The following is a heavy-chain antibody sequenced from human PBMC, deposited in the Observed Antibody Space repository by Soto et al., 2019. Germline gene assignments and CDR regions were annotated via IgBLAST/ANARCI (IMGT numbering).Heavy chain of an antibody. V-gene: IGHV3-7*01. CDR3: ARDAPLYCIDGKCYWGSDH. Sequence: EVQLVESGGGLVQPGGSLRLSCVASGFTFSSYWMSWVRQAPGKGLEWVADIKEDGSANYYVDSVKGRFTISRDNAKNSLYLQVNSLRAEDTAVYYCARDAPLYCIDGKCYWGSDHWGQGTLVTVSS. CDR1: GFTFSSYW. CDR2: IKEDGSAN. J-gene: IGHJ4*02. D-gene: IGHD2-15*01.